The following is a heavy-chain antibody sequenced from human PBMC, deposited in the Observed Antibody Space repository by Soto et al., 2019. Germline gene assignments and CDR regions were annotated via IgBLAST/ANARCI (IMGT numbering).Heavy chain of an antibody. CDR1: GFTVSSNY. CDR2: IYSGGST. CDR3: ARGLVPAASHNYYYYYMDV. Sequence: EVQLVESGGGLVQPGGSLRLSCAASGFTVSSNYMSWVRQAPGKGLEWVSVIYSGGSTYYADSVKGRFTISRDKSKNTLYLQMNSLRAEDTAVYYCARGLVPAASHNYYYYYMDVWGKGTTVTVSS. D-gene: IGHD2-2*01. V-gene: IGHV3-66*01. J-gene: IGHJ6*03.